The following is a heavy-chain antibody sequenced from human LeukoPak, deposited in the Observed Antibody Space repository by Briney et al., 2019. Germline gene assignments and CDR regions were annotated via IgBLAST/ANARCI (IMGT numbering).Heavy chain of an antibody. CDR2: IYNSGTT. J-gene: IGHJ4*02. CDR1: GGSISSGGYY. V-gene: IGHV4-31*03. D-gene: IGHD5-18*01. CDR3: ARTAGWSYGFDY. Sequence: PSETLSLTCTVSGGSISSGGYYWTWIRQHPGKGLEWIGYIYNSGTTYYNPSLESRVTISEDTSKNQFSLKLSSVTAADTAMYYCARTAGWSYGFDYWGQGTLVTVSS.